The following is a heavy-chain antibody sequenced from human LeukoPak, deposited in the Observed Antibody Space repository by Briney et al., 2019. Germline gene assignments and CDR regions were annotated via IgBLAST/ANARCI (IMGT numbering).Heavy chain of an antibody. J-gene: IGHJ5*02. D-gene: IGHD2-8*01. CDR1: GFTFGDYA. Sequence: GGSLRLSCTASGFTFGDYAMSWFRQAPGKGLEWVGFIRSKNYGGTTEYAASVNGRFTISRDDSKSIAYLPMKGLKTDDKTVFYCASEILHAESRRLYDWFDPGGQGTLVTVSS. CDR2: IRSKNYGGTT. CDR3: ASEILHAESRRLYDWFDP. V-gene: IGHV3-49*03.